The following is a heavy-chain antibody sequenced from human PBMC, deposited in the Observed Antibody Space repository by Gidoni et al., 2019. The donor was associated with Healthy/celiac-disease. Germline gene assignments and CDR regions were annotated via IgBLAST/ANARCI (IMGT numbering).Heavy chain of an antibody. CDR2: ISSSSSYI. CDR1: GFTFSSYS. Sequence: EVQLVESGGGLVKPGGSLSLSCAASGFTFSSYSMNWVRQAPGKGLEWVSSISSSSSYIYYADSVKGRFTISRDNAKNSLYLQMNSLRAEDTAVYYCARDLDIAVAGTEDYWGQGTLVTVSS. V-gene: IGHV3-21*01. CDR3: ARDLDIAVAGTEDY. D-gene: IGHD6-19*01. J-gene: IGHJ4*02.